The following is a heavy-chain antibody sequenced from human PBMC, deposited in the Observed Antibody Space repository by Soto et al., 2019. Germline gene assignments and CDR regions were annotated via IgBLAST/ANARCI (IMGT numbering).Heavy chain of an antibody. J-gene: IGHJ6*02. CDR2: IYHSGST. V-gene: IGHV4-30-2*01. D-gene: IGHD3-10*01. Sequence: PSETLSLTCAVSGGSISSGGYSWSWIRQPPGKGLEWIGYIYHSGSTCYNPSLKSRVTISVDRSKNQFSLKLSSVTAADTAVYYCARDKGRGIISDYYYYGMDVWGQGTTVTVSS. CDR1: GGSISSGGYS. CDR3: ARDKGRGIISDYYYYGMDV.